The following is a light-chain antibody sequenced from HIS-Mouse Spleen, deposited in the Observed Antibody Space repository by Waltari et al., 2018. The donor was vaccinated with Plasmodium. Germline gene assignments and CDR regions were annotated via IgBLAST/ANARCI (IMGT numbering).Light chain of an antibody. J-gene: IGLJ2*01. CDR1: SSDVGGYNY. Sequence: QSALTQPASVSGSPGQSITIPCTGTSSDVGGYNYVSWSQQHPGKAPKLMIYDVSNRPSGVSNRFSGSKSGNTASLTISGLQAEDEADYYCSSYTSSRDVVFGGGTKLTVL. CDR2: DVS. CDR3: SSYTSSRDVV. V-gene: IGLV2-14*03.